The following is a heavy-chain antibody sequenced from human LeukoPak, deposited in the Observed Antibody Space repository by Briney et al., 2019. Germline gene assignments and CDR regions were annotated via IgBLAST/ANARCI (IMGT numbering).Heavy chain of an antibody. D-gene: IGHD5-24*01. CDR1: GFSVTNNY. V-gene: IGHV3-53*01. Sequence: GRSLRLSCAVSGFSVTNNYMSWVSQAPGKGLEWVSVFYVGGATYYADSVKGRFTISRDNSENTLYLQMKSLRAEDTAVYYCARGDGYNFFDYWGQGTLVTVSS. J-gene: IGHJ4*02. CDR2: FYVGGAT. CDR3: ARGDGYNFFDY.